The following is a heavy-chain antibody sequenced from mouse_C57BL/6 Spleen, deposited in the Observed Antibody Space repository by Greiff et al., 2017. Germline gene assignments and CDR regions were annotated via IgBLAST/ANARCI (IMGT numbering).Heavy chain of an antibody. CDR2: IRLKSDNYAT. D-gene: IGHD2-4*01. CDR3: TRYDYDKDNYFDY. Sequence: EVKLVESGGGLVQPGGSMKLSCVASGFTFSNYWMNWVRQSPEKGLEWVAQIRLKSDNYATHYAESVKGRFTISRDDSKSSVYLQMNNLRAEDTGIYYCTRYDYDKDNYFDYWGQGTTLTVSS. CDR1: GFTFSNYW. J-gene: IGHJ2*01. V-gene: IGHV6-3*01.